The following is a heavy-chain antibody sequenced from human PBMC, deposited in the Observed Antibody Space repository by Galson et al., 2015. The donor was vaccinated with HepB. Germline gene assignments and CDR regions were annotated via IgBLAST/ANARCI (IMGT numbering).Heavy chain of an antibody. V-gene: IGHV3-15*01. CDR3: QILTGYYMRDP. J-gene: IGHJ5*02. CDR2: IKNKADGGTT. CDR1: GFTFSNAW. D-gene: IGHD3-9*01. Sequence: LRLSCAASGFTFSNAWMSWVRQAPGKELEWVGRIKNKADGGTTDYAAPVKGRFTISRDDSKTTLYLQMNSLTTDDTAMYYCQILTGYYMRDPWGQGTLVTVSS.